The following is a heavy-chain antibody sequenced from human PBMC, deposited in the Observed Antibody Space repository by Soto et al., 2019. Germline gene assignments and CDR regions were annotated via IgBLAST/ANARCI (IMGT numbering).Heavy chain of an antibody. J-gene: IGHJ5*02. Sequence: ASVKVSCKASGYTFTSYYMHWVRQAPGQGLEWMGIINPSGGSTSYAQKFQGRVTMTRDTSKNQFSLKLSSVTAADTAVYYCAREQQLNNWFDPWGQGTLVTVSS. CDR1: GYTFTSYY. D-gene: IGHD6-13*01. CDR3: AREQQLNNWFDP. V-gene: IGHV1-46*01. CDR2: INPSGGST.